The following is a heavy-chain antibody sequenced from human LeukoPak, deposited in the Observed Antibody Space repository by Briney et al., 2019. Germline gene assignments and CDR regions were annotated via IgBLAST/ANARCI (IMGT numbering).Heavy chain of an antibody. CDR3: ARDLKYYDSSGFDY. Sequence: PGGSLRLSCATSGFTFSSYSMNWVRQAPGKGLDWVSCISSSSSYIYYTDSVKGRFTISRDNAKNSLTLQMNSLRAEDTAVYYCARDLKYYDSSGFDYWGQGTLVTVSS. D-gene: IGHD3-22*01. J-gene: IGHJ4*02. CDR1: GFTFSSYS. V-gene: IGHV3-21*01. CDR2: ISSSSSYI.